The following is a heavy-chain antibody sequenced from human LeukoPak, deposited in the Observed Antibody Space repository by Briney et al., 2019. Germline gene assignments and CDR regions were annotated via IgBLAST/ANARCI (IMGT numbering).Heavy chain of an antibody. J-gene: IGHJ6*02. V-gene: IGHV3-23*01. CDR3: AKGGTETKGPRYYGMDV. D-gene: IGHD1-7*01. CDR1: GFTFSSYA. Sequence: GGSLRLSCAASGFTFSSYAMSWVRQAPGKGLEWVSAISGSGGSTYYADSVKGRFTISRDNSKNTLYLQMNSLRAEDTAVYYCAKGGTETKGPRYYGMDVWGQGTTVTVSS. CDR2: ISGSGGST.